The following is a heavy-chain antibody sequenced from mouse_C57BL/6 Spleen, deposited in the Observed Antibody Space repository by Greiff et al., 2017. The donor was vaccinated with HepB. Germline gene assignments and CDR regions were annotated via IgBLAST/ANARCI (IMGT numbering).Heavy chain of an antibody. D-gene: IGHD2-4*01. Sequence: QVQLKESGAELVRPGASVTLSCKASGYTFTDYEMHWVKQTPVHGLEWIGAIDPETGGTAYNQKFKGKAILTADKSSSTAYMELRSLTSEDSAVYYCTRGGDYDVEWYFDVWGTGTTVTVSS. J-gene: IGHJ1*03. CDR1: GYTFTDYE. CDR3: TRGGDYDVEWYFDV. CDR2: IDPETGGT. V-gene: IGHV1-15*01.